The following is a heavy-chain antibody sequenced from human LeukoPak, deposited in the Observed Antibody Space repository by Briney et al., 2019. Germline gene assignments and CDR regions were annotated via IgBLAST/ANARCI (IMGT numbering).Heavy chain of an antibody. V-gene: IGHV4-39*02. Sequence: PGGSLRLSCAASGFTFSSYSMNWIRQPPGKGLEWIGSIYYSGSTYYDPSLKSRVTISVDTSKNQFSLKLSSVTAADTAVYYCARETEMATITWGQGTLVTVSS. CDR2: IYYSGST. CDR1: GFTFSSYS. CDR3: ARETEMATIT. J-gene: IGHJ4*02. D-gene: IGHD5-24*01.